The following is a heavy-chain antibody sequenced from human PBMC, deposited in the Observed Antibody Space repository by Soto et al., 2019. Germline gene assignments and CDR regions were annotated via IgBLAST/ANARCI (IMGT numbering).Heavy chain of an antibody. V-gene: IGHV4-34*01. CDR2: IYPSGST. CDR1: CGSFSGYY. J-gene: IGHJ6*01. D-gene: IGHD4-17*01. Sequence: SETLSLTCVVYCGSFSGYYWSCIRQPPGKGLEWIGDIYPSGSTNYNPSLKIRVTISVDTTKNQFSLKLSSVTAADTAVYYCARLLPCGDSPGGYYYYGMDVWGQGTTVNVSS. CDR3: ARLLPCGDSPGGYYYYGMDV.